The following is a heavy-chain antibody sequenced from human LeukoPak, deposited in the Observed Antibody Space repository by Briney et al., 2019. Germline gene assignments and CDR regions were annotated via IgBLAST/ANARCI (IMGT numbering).Heavy chain of an antibody. Sequence: ASVKVSCKASGGTFSSYAISLVRQAPGLGLEWMGRIIPIFGTANYAQKFQDRVTITTDESTSTAYMELSSLRSEDTAVYYCARDRDYYGSGSYYNYYYCYMDVWGKGTTVTVSS. CDR1: GGTFSSYA. CDR2: IIPIFGTA. D-gene: IGHD3-10*01. J-gene: IGHJ6*03. V-gene: IGHV1-69*05. CDR3: ARDRDYYGSGSYYNYYYCYMDV.